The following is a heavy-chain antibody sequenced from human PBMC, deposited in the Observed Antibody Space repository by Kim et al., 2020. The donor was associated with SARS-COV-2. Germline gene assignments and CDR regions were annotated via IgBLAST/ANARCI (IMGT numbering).Heavy chain of an antibody. V-gene: IGHV4-31*03. J-gene: IGHJ5*02. Sequence: SETLSLTCTVSGGSISSGGYYWSWIRQHPGKGLEWIGYTYYSGNTYYNPSLKGRVTISVDTSKNQFSLKLSSVTAADTAVYYCARDHYSEQFGWFDPWGQGSLVTVSS. CDR1: GGSISSGGYY. D-gene: IGHD3-22*01. CDR3: ARDHYSEQFGWFDP. CDR2: TYYSGNT.